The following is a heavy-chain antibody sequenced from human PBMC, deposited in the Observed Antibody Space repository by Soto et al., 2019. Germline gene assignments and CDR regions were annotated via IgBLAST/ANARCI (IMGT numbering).Heavy chain of an antibody. CDR2: MNPNSGNT. CDR1: GYTFTSYD. Sequence: QVQLVQSGAELKKPGASVKVSCKASGYTFTSYDINWVRQDTGHGLEWMGWMNPNSGNTGYSQKFQGRVTMTRNTSISTAYIEVSSRRSEDKAVYYCARGKRPSDYWGQGTLVTVSS. D-gene: IGHD6-6*01. CDR3: ARGKRPSDY. J-gene: IGHJ4*02. V-gene: IGHV1-8*01.